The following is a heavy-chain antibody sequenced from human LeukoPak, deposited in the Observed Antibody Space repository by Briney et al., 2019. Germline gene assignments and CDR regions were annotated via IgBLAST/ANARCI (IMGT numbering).Heavy chain of an antibody. CDR3: ARVIKSAYYYGSGSDGYDY. CDR2: INPSGGST. D-gene: IGHD3-10*01. J-gene: IGHJ4*02. CDR1: GYTFTSYY. V-gene: IGHV1-46*01. Sequence: ASVKVSCKASGYTFTSYYMHWVRQAPGQGLEWMGIINPSGGSTSYAQKFQGRVTMTRDTSTSTVYMELSSLRSEDTAVHYCARVIKSAYYYGSGSDGYDYWGQGTLVTVSS.